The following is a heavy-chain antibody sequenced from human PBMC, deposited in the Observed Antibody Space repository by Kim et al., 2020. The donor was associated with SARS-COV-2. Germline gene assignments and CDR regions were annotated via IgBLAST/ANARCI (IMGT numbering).Heavy chain of an antibody. J-gene: IGHJ5*02. Sequence: GGSLRLSCAASGFTVSSNYMSWVRQAPGKGLEWVSVIYSGGSTYYADSVKGRFTISRDNSKNTLYLQMNSLRAEDTAVYYCASVRNPGYCSGGSCYAWFDPWGQGALVPVSS. CDR3: ASVRNPGYCSGGSCYAWFDP. D-gene: IGHD2-15*01. CDR2: IYSGGST. CDR1: GFTVSSNY. V-gene: IGHV3-66*02.